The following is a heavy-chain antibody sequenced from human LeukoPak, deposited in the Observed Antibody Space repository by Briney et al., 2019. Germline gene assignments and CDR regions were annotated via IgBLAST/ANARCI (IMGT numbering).Heavy chain of an antibody. Sequence: ASVKVSCKASGYTFTGNYMHWVRQAPGQGLEWMGRINPNSGGTNYAQKFQGRVTMTRDTSISKAYMELSRLRSDDTAVYYCAGSYCGGDCYPYYYMDVWGKGTTVTVSS. J-gene: IGHJ6*03. CDR1: GYTFTGNY. D-gene: IGHD2-21*02. V-gene: IGHV1-2*06. CDR3: AGSYCGGDCYPYYYMDV. CDR2: INPNSGGT.